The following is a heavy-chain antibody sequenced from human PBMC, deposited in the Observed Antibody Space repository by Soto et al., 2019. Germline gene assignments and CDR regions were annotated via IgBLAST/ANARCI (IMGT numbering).Heavy chain of an antibody. D-gene: IGHD5-18*01. CDR2: ISYDGSNQ. J-gene: IGHJ4*02. Sequence: PGGSLRLSCAASRFMFNTYGMYWVRQAPGKGLEWVAAISYDGSNQYHADSVKGRFTISRDNSKSTLYLQMNSLRVEDTAVYYCAKDIVKYTYGACDYWGQGALVTV. V-gene: IGHV3-30*18. CDR1: RFMFNTYG. CDR3: AKDIVKYTYGACDY.